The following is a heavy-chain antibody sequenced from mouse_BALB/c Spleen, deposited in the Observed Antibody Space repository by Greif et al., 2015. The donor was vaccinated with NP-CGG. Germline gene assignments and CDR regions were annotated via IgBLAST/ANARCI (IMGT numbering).Heavy chain of an antibody. D-gene: IGHD1-1*01. CDR1: GYTFTDYN. CDR2: IYPYNGGT. CDR3: AGLYGGAWFAY. J-gene: IGHJ3*01. V-gene: IGHV1S29*02. Sequence: EVKLQESGPELVKPGASVKISCKASGYTFTDYNMHWVKQSHGKSLEWIGYIYPYNGGTGYNQKFKSKATLTVDNSSSTAYMELRSLTSEDSAVYYCAGLYGGAWFAYWGQGTLVTVSA.